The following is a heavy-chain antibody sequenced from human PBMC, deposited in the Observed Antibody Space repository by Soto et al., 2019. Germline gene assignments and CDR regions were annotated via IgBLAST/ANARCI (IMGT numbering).Heavy chain of an antibody. D-gene: IGHD2-2*01. CDR1: GYTFTSYA. CDR2: INAGNGNT. CDR3: ARDDVVVPAAMMEYNWFDP. V-gene: IGHV1-3*01. J-gene: IGHJ5*02. Sequence: GASVKVSCKASGYTFTSYAMHWVRQAPGQRHEWMGWINAGNGNTKYSQKFQGRVTITRDTSASTAYMELSSLRSEDTAVYYCARDDVVVPAAMMEYNWFDPWGQGTLVTVSS.